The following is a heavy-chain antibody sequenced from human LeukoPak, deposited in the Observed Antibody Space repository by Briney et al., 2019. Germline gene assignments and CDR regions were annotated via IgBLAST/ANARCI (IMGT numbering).Heavy chain of an antibody. Sequence: GGSLRLSCPASGFTFSDYTMQWLHQAPGKGLEWVAVIWHDGTYISYGDSVRGRFTISRDNSKNTLYLQMNSLRAEDTAVYYCARIYGDFDYWGQGTLVTVSS. CDR2: IWHDGTYI. D-gene: IGHD4-17*01. V-gene: IGHV3-33*01. CDR3: ARIYGDFDY. CDR1: GFTFSDYT. J-gene: IGHJ4*02.